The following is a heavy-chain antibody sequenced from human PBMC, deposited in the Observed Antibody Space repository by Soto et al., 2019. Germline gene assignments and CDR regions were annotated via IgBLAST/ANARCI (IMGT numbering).Heavy chain of an antibody. D-gene: IGHD1-1*01. CDR2: ISSTSTYI. J-gene: IGHJ1*01. V-gene: IGHV3-21*04. Sequence: EVQLVESGGGLAKPGGSLRLSCAASGFLFNSYGMNWVRLSPGRGLEWISSISSTSTYIEYAVSVKGRFIISRDNAENALLLLTITPSAKSTAVYTAARGRSVNDYF. CDR1: GFLFNSYG. CDR3: ARGRSVNDYF.